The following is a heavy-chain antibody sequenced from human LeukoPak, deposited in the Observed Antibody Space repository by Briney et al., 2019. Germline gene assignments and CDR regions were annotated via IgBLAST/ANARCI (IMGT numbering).Heavy chain of an antibody. Sequence: SETLSLTCAVYGGSFSGYYWSWIRQPPGKGLEWNGEINHSGSTNYNPYLKSRVTISVDTSKNQFSLKLSSVTAADTAVYYCASSTIFGVVIMGNYYYGMDVWGQKTTVTVPS. CDR2: INHSGST. CDR3: ASSTIFGVVIMGNYYYGMDV. V-gene: IGHV4-34*01. D-gene: IGHD3-3*01. J-gene: IGHJ6*02. CDR1: GGSFSGYY.